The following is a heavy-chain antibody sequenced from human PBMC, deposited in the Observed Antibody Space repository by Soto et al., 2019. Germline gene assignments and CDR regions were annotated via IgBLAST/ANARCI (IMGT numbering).Heavy chain of an antibody. CDR3: ARDHSRFDP. Sequence: PGGSLRLSCAASGFTYISYAMSWVRQAPGKGLEWVSNIREGGGGKYYADSVKGRFTISRDNAKNSLYLQMNSLRAEDTAVYYCARDHSRFDPWGQGTLVTVPQ. J-gene: IGHJ5*02. V-gene: IGHV3-7*01. CDR2: IREGGGGK. CDR1: GFTYISYA.